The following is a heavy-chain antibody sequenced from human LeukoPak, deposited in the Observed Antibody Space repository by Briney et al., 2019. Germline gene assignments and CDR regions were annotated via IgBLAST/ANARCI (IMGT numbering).Heavy chain of an antibody. CDR2: ISAYNGNT. CDR1: GYTFTNYG. Sequence: ASVKVSCKASGYTFTNYGISWVRQAPGQGLEWMRWISAYNGNTNYAQKLQGRVTMTTDTSTSTAYMELRSLRSDDTAVYYCARPQVGQGGSGYLYYYYYMDVWGKGTTVTVSS. CDR3: ARPQVGQGGSGYLYYYYYMDV. J-gene: IGHJ6*03. D-gene: IGHD5-12*01. V-gene: IGHV1-18*01.